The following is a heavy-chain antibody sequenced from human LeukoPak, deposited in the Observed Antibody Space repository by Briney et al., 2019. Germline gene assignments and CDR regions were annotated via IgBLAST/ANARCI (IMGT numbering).Heavy chain of an antibody. CDR2: ISYDGNNK. V-gene: IGHV3-30-3*01. CDR1: EITFSSYA. Sequence: GGSLRLSCEASEITFSSYAMHWVRQAPGKGLEWVAVISYDGNNKYYADSVKGRFTISRDNSKNTLYVQMNSLRAEDTAVYYCARDYYDFWSGYYGYMDVWGKGTTVTVSS. D-gene: IGHD3-3*01. CDR3: ARDYYDFWSGYYGYMDV. J-gene: IGHJ6*03.